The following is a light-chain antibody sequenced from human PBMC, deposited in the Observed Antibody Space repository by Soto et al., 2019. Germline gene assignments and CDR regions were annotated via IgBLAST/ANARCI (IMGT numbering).Light chain of an antibody. J-gene: IGKJ1*01. Sequence: EIVLTQSPATLSLSPGDRATLSCRASQSVSSNLVWYQQKPGQAPRLLIYGASNRATGIPDRFSGSGSGTDFTLTISRLEPEDFAVYYCHQYNNWPPWTFGQGTKVDI. CDR3: HQYNNWPPWT. V-gene: IGKV3D-15*01. CDR1: QSVSSN. CDR2: GAS.